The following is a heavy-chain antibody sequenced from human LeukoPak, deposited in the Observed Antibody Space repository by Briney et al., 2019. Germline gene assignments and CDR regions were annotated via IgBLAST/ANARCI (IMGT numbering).Heavy chain of an antibody. CDR3: ATTPDSSGPDY. Sequence: SETLSLTCTLSGGSISSSSYYWGWIRQPPGKGLEWIGSIYYSGSTYYNPSLKSRVTISVDTSKNQFSLKLSSVTAADTAVYYCATTPDSSGPDYWGQGTLVTVSS. V-gene: IGHV4-39*01. CDR2: IYYSGST. D-gene: IGHD6-19*01. J-gene: IGHJ4*02. CDR1: GGSISSSSYY.